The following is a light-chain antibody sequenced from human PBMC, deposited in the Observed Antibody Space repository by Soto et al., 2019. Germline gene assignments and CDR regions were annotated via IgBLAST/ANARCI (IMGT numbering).Light chain of an antibody. Sequence: QSALTQPASVSGSPGQSITISCAGTSSDVGNYNLVSWYQQYPGKAPNLMIYEVNKRPSGVSNRFSGSKSGKTASLTISGLQAEDEADYYCCSYAGSDTWAFGGGTKLTVL. CDR1: SSDVGNYNL. J-gene: IGLJ3*02. CDR3: CSYAGSDTWA. CDR2: EVN. V-gene: IGLV2-23*02.